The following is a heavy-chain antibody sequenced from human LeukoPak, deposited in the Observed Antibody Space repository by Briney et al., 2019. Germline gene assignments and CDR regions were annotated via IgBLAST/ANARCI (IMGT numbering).Heavy chain of an antibody. V-gene: IGHV3-23*01. J-gene: IGHJ4*02. CDR3: AKDQLLWFGELSDLDY. CDR1: GFTFSSYA. CDR2: ISGSGGST. Sequence: GSLRLSCAASGFTFSSYAMSWVRQAPGKGLEWVSAISGSGGSTYYADSVKGRFAISRDNSKNTLYLQMNSLRAEDTVVYYCAKDQLLWFGELSDLDYWGQGTLVTVSS. D-gene: IGHD3-10*01.